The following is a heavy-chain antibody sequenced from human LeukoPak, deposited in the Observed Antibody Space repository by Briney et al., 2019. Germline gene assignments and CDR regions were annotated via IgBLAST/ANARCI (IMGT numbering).Heavy chain of an antibody. D-gene: IGHD3-22*01. Sequence: ASVKVSCKASGYTLTSYDINWVRQATGQGLEWMGWMSPDSGNTGYAQKFQGRVTMTRNTSISTAYMELSSLRSEDTAVYYCARNQRAIYDSSGYWYNWFDPWGQGTLVTVSS. CDR3: ARNQRAIYDSSGYWYNWFDP. CDR1: GYTLTSYD. CDR2: MSPDSGNT. V-gene: IGHV1-8*01. J-gene: IGHJ5*02.